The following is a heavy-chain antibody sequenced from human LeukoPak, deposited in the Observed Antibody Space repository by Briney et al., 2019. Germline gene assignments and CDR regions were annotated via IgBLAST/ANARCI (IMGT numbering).Heavy chain of an antibody. V-gene: IGHV4-34*01. CDR3: ASRPFLYGFRTYFDN. CDR1: GGSFSAFH. J-gene: IGHJ4*02. Sequence: IPSETLSPTCAVYGGSFSAFHWNWIRQSPAKGLEWLGEMKQSGTPRYNPSLQSRVTISVDKSKNQFSLNVRSVTAADTAVYYCASRPFLYGFRTYFDNWAQGTLVTVSS. D-gene: IGHD3-10*01. CDR2: MKQSGTP.